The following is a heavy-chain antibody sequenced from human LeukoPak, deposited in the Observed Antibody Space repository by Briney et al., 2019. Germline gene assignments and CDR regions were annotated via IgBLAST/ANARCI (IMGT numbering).Heavy chain of an antibody. CDR3: ARGGPQQLPLDY. CDR1: GGSISSYY. D-gene: IGHD6-13*01. CDR2: IYYSGST. Sequence: SETLSLTCTVSGGSISSYYWSWIRQPPGKGLEWIGYIYYSGSTNYNPSLKSRVTISVDTSKSQFSLKLSSVTAADTAVYYCARGGPQQLPLDYWGQGTLVTVSS. J-gene: IGHJ4*02. V-gene: IGHV4-59*01.